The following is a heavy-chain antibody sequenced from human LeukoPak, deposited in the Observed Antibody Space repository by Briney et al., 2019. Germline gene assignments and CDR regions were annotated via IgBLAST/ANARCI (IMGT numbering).Heavy chain of an antibody. CDR1: GGTFSSYA. V-gene: IGHV1-69*04. Sequence: ASVKVSCTASGGTFSSYAISWVRQAPGQGLEWMGRIIPILGIANYAQKFQGRVTITADKSTSTAYMELSSLRSEDTAVYYCAREFDYGGNSGLRYYFDYWGQGTLVTVSS. CDR2: IIPILGIA. D-gene: IGHD4-17*01. J-gene: IGHJ4*02. CDR3: AREFDYGGNSGLRYYFDY.